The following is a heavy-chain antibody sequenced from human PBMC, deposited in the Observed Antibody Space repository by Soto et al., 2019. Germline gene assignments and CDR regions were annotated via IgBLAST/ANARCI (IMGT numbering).Heavy chain of an antibody. CDR1: GFTFSSYA. CDR3: ARRASMGTGTTRDWFDP. CDR2: ISYDGSNK. J-gene: IGHJ5*02. Sequence: QVQLVESGGGVVQPGRSLRLSCAASGFTFSSYAMHWVRQAPGKGLEWVAVISYDGSNKYYADSVKGRFTISRDNSKNTLYLQMNSLRAEDTAVYYCARRASMGTGTTRDWFDPWGQGTLVTVSS. D-gene: IGHD1-1*01. V-gene: IGHV3-30-3*01.